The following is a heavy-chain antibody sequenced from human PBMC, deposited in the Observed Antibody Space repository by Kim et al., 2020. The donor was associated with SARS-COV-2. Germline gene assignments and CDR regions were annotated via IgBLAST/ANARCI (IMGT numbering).Heavy chain of an antibody. D-gene: IGHD6-19*01. CDR1: GYTFSSYYW. Sequence: GESLKISCKASGYTFSSYYWIGWVRQMPGKSLEWMGIMYPGDSTVKYPPSLQGQVTISADKSISTTYLQWRSLKASDTAIYYCARRNTGWRLDVWGQGTTVTVSS. CDR2: MYPGDSTV. V-gene: IGHV5-51*01. J-gene: IGHJ6*02. CDR3: ARRNTGWRLDV.